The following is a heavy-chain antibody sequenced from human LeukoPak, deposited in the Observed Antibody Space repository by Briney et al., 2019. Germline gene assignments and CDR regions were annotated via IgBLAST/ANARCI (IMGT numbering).Heavy chain of an antibody. V-gene: IGHV4-59*01. CDR1: GGSISSYY. D-gene: IGHD1-26*01. CDR2: IYYSGST. CDR3: ARDSSSGLVNY. Sequence: PSETLSLTRTVSGGSISSYYWSWIRQPPGKGLEWIGYIYYSGSTNYNPSLKSRVTISVDTSKNQFSLKLSSVTAADTAVYYCARDSSSGLVNYWGQGTLVTVSS. J-gene: IGHJ4*02.